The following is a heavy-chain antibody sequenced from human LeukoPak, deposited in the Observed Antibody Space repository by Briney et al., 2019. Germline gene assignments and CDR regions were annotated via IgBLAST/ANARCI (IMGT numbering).Heavy chain of an antibody. D-gene: IGHD1-26*01. V-gene: IGHV3-30*02. CDR2: IRYDGSNK. Sequence: PGGSLRLSCAASGFTFSSYGMHWVRQARGRGLEGVAFIRYDGSNKYYADSVKGRFTISRDNAQNSLYLQMNSLRAEDTAIYYCVRDRGTYRPIDYWGQGTLVTVSS. CDR3: VRDRGTYRPIDY. J-gene: IGHJ4*02. CDR1: GFTFSSYG.